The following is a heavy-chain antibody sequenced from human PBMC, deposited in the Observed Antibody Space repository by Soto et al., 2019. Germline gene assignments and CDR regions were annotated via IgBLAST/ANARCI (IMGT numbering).Heavy chain of an antibody. Sequence: PSETLSLTCAVYGGSFSGYYWSWIRQPPGKGLEWIGEINHSGSTNYNPSLKSRVTISVDTSKNQFSLKLSSVTAADTAVYYCARSIAVAGSPVNFDYWGQGTLVTVSS. D-gene: IGHD6-19*01. CDR3: ARSIAVAGSPVNFDY. CDR1: GGSFSGYY. J-gene: IGHJ4*02. V-gene: IGHV4-34*01. CDR2: INHSGST.